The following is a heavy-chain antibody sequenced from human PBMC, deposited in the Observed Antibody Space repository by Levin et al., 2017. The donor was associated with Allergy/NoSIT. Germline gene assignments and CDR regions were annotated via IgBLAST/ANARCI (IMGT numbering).Heavy chain of an antibody. CDR1: GFTFSSSG. D-gene: IGHD1-14*01. V-gene: IGHV3-33*01. J-gene: IGHJ4*02. Sequence: GESLKISCAASGFTFSSSGMHWVRQAPGKGLEWVALIWYDGSNKYYADSVKGRFTISRDNSKNTLYLQMNSLRAEDTAVYYCARDNPEPRTFHYWGQGTLVTVSS. CDR3: ARDNPEPRTFHY. CDR2: IWYDGSNK.